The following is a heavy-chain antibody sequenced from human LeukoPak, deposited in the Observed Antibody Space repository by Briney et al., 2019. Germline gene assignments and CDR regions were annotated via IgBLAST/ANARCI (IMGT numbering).Heavy chain of an antibody. CDR2: INPNSGGT. Sequence: ASVKVSCKASGYTLTGYYMHWVRQAPGQGLEWMRWINPNSGGTNYAQKFQGRVTMTRDTSISTAYMELSRLRSDDTAVYYCARGVYSSSSDWFDPWGQGTLVTVSS. D-gene: IGHD6-6*01. CDR1: GYTLTGYY. CDR3: ARGVYSSSSDWFDP. V-gene: IGHV1-2*02. J-gene: IGHJ5*02.